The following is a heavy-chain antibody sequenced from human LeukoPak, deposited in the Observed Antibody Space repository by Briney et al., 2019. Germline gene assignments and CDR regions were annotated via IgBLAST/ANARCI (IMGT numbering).Heavy chain of an antibody. V-gene: IGHV4-59*01. D-gene: IGHD3-16*02. CDR2: IYYSGST. CDR3: ARGGGYYDYVWGSYRYSAFDI. CDR1: GGSIRNYY. J-gene: IGHJ3*02. Sequence: SETLSLTCTVSGGSIRNYYWSWIRQPPGKGLEWIGYIYYSGSTNYNPSLKSRVTISVDTSKNQFSLKLSSVTAADTAVYYCARGGGYYDYVWGSYRYSAFDIWGQGTMVTVSS.